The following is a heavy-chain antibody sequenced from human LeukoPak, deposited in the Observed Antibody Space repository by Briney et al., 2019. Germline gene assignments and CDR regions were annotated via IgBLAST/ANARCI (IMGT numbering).Heavy chain of an antibody. D-gene: IGHD2-2*01. J-gene: IGHJ4*02. CDR1: GGSISSGGYY. CDR3: ARAQGLLSFDY. CDR2: IYHSGST. Sequence: SETLSLTCTVSGGSISSGGYYWSWIRQPPGKGLEWIGYIYHSGSTYYNPSLKSRVTISVDRSKNQFSLKLSSVTAADTAVYYCARAQGLLSFDYWGQGTLVTVSS. V-gene: IGHV4-30-2*01.